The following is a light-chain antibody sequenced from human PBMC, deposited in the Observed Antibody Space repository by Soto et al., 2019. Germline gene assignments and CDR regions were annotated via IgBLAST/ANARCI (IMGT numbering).Light chain of an antibody. CDR2: GAS. CDR3: QQYGRSPPIT. CDR1: QSVGNNY. Sequence: EIVLTQSPGTLSLSPGERATISCRASQSVGNNYLAWYQQRPGQTPRLLIYGASSRATGIPDRFSGSGSGTDFSLTISTLEPEDLAVYYCQQYGRSPPITFGQGTRLEIK. J-gene: IGKJ5*01. V-gene: IGKV3-20*01.